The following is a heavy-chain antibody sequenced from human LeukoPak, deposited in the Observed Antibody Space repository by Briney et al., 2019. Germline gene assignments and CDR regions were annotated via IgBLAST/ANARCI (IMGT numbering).Heavy chain of an antibody. D-gene: IGHD3-16*02. V-gene: IGHV1-2*02. CDR2: INPNSGGT. CDR1: GYTFTGYY. J-gene: IGHJ4*02. CDR3: ACWLRLGELSGFDY. Sequence: ASVKVSCKASGYTFTGYYMHWVRQAPGQGLEWMGWINPNSGGTNYAQKFQGRVTMTMDTSISTAYMELSRLRADDTAVYYCACWLRLGELSGFDYWGQGTLVTVSS.